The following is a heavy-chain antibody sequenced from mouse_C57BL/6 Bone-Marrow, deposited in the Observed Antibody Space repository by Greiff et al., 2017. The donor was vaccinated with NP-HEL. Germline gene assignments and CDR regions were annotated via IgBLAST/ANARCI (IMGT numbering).Heavy chain of an antibody. Sequence: EVQGVESGGDLVKPGGSLKLSCAASGFTFSSYGMSWVRQTPDKRLEWVATISSGGSYTYYPGSVKGRFTISRDNAKNTLYLQMSSLKSEDTAMYYCARQGGSSYDYWGQGTTLTVSS. D-gene: IGHD1-1*01. CDR3: ARQGGSSYDY. V-gene: IGHV5-6*01. CDR2: ISSGGSYT. CDR1: GFTFSSYG. J-gene: IGHJ2*01.